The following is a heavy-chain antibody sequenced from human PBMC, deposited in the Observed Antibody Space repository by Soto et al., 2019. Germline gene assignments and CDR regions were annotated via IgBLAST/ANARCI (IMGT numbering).Heavy chain of an antibody. V-gene: IGHV1-3*05. D-gene: IGHD2-21*02. CDR2: INAGNGNT. J-gene: IGHJ4*02. CDR3: ARSIVVVTALDY. CDR1: GYTFTSYA. Sequence: QVQLVQYGTEEKKPGASVKVSCKASGYTFTSYAMHWVRQAPGQRLEWMGWINAGNGNTKYSQKFQGRVTITRDTSASIAYMELSSLRSEDTAVYYCARSIVVVTALDYWGQGTLVTVSS.